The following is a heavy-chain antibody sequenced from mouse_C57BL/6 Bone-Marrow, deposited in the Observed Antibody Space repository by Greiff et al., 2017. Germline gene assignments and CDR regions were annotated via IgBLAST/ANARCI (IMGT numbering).Heavy chain of an antibody. Sequence: QVQLKQPGAELVKPGASVKMSCKASGYTFTSYWITWVKQRPGQGLEWIGEIYPGSGSTNYNEKFKSKATLTVDTSSSTAYMQLSSLTSEDSAVYYCARWAYDYDDGYDFDYWGQGTTLTVSS. V-gene: IGHV1-55*01. J-gene: IGHJ2*01. CDR2: IYPGSGST. CDR1: GYTFTSYW. CDR3: ARWAYDYDDGYDFDY. D-gene: IGHD2-4*01.